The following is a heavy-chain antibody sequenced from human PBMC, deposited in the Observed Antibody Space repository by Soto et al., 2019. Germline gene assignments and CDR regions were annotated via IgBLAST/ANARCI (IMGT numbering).Heavy chain of an antibody. J-gene: IGHJ4*02. CDR2: ISSNGGST. CDR3: ARLSAGYSSSWRDY. D-gene: IGHD6-13*01. Sequence: EVQLVESGGGLVQPGGSLRLSCAASGFTFSSYAMHWVRQAPAKGLEYVSAISSNGGSTYYANSVKGRFTISRDNSKNTLYLQMGSLRAEDMAVYYCARLSAGYSSSWRDYWGQGTLVTVSS. V-gene: IGHV3-64*01. CDR1: GFTFSSYA.